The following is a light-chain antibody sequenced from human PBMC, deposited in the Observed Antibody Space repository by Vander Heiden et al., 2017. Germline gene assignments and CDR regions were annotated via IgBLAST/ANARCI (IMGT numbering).Light chain of an antibody. V-gene: IGKV1-33*01. Sequence: DIQLTQSPSSLSASVRDSVTITCQASEDIGNYLNWYQHKPGKAPKVLIYDASNLGTGVPSRFSGSRSGTEFTFTISSLQPEDVATYYCQQYHYIFTFGGGTKVEIE. CDR3: QQYHYIFT. CDR2: DAS. CDR1: EDIGNY. J-gene: IGKJ4*01.